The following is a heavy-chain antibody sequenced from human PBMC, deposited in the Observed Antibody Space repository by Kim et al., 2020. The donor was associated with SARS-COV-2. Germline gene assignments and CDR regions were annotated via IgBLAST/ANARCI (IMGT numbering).Heavy chain of an antibody. CDR3: ARATAGRYDY. V-gene: IGHV6-1*01. Sequence: SQTLSLTCAISGDSVFSSSAGWNWIRQSPSRGLEWLGRTYYRTRWSSDYAVSVKSRISIKPDTSKNQFSLQRNSVTPEDTAVYYCARATAGRYDYWGQGT. CDR1: GDSVFSSSAG. CDR2: TYYRTRWSS. D-gene: IGHD6-13*01. J-gene: IGHJ4*02.